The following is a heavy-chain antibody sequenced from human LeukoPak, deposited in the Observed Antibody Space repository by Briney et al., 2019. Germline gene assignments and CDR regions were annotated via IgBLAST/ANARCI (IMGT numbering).Heavy chain of an antibody. CDR3: ASYYYDSLGM. J-gene: IGHJ4*02. CDR2: IKQDGSEK. Sequence: PGGSLRLSCAASGFTFSGYWMSWVRQAPGKGLEWVANIKQDGSEKYYVDSVKGRFTISRDNAKNSLYLQMNSLRAEDTAVYYCASYYYDSLGMWGQGTLVTVSS. V-gene: IGHV3-7*01. CDR1: GFTFSGYW. D-gene: IGHD3-22*01.